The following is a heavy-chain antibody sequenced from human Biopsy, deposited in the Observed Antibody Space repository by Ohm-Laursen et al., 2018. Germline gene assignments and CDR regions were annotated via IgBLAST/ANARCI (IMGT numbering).Heavy chain of an antibody. CDR3: ARVGAGAPSIDYFDY. CDR1: GGSIGSFF. D-gene: IGHD1-26*01. J-gene: IGHJ4*02. V-gene: IGHV4-59*07. CDR2: IYYSGST. Sequence: SDTLSLTCTVSGGSIGSFFWSWIRQPPGKGLEWIGYIYYSGSTNYNPSLRSRVTISVVRSKNQFSLELSSVTAADTAVYYCARVGAGAPSIDYFDYWGQGALVTVSS.